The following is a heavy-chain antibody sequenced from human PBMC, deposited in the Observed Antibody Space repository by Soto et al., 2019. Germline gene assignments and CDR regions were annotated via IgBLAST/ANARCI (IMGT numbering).Heavy chain of an antibody. CDR1: GFSFSTYA. V-gene: IGHV3-23*01. D-gene: IGHD4-17*01. CDR3: AHPRGYGVFDAYDI. Sequence: GGSLRLSCAASGFSFSTYAMSWVRQAPGKGLDWVSAISGSGGSTYYADSVKGRFTISRDNSINRLYLQMNSLRTEDTAVYYCAHPRGYGVFDAYDIWGQGTVVTVSS. J-gene: IGHJ3*02. CDR2: ISGSGGST.